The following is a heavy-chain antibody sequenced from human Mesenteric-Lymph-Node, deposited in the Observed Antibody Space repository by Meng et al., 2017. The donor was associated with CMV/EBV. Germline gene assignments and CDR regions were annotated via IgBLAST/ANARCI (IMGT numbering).Heavy chain of an antibody. V-gene: IGHV3-69-1*01. CDR2: IGTGFTK. CDR3: VRDPVVSGLDV. D-gene: IGHD5/OR15-5a*01. Sequence: GESLKISCAASGFTVSSNYMSWVRQAPGKGLEWVAYIGTGFTKYYADSLAGRFTVSRDDAKNSLYLQVNSLRGEDTAVYFCVRDPVVSGLDVWGQGTAVTVSS. CDR1: GFTVSSNY. J-gene: IGHJ6*02.